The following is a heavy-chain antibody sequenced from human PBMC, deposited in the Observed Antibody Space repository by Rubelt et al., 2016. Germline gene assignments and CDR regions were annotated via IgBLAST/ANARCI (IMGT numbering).Heavy chain of an antibody. V-gene: IGHV1-2*02. CDR1: GYTFTGYY. CDR2: INPNSGGT. J-gene: IGHJ4*02. D-gene: IGHD6-19*01. Sequence: GASVKVSCKASGYTFTGYYMHWVRQAPGQGLEWMGWINPNSGGTNYAQKFLGRVTMTRDTSIRTAYMELGRLRSDDTAVYYCASLKGPYSSGWYRDYWGQGTLVTVSS. CDR3: ASLKGPYSSGWYRDY.